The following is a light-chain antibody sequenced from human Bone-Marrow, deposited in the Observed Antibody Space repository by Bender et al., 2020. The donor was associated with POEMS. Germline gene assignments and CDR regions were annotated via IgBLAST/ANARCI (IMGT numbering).Light chain of an antibody. CDR1: SSDVGGYNY. CDR3: SSSTRSDTLL. Sequence: QSALTQPPSASGSPGQSITISCTGTSSDVGGYNYVSWYQQHPGKAPKLMIYEVSNRPSGVSNRFSGSKSDNTASLTISGLQAEDEAVYYCSSSTRSDTLLFGTGTTVSV. V-gene: IGLV2-14*01. J-gene: IGLJ1*01. CDR2: EVS.